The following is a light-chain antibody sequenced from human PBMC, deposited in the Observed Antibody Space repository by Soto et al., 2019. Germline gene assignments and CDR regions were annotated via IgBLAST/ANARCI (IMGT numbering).Light chain of an antibody. Sequence: EIVLTQSPGTLSLSPGERATLSCRASQSVTTSYLAWYQQKPGQAPRLLIYGASNRATGIPDRFSGSGSGTDFTLTINRLEPEDFVVYYCQQYDSSPWTFGQGTKVEIK. J-gene: IGKJ1*01. CDR1: QSVTTSY. V-gene: IGKV3-20*01. CDR3: QQYDSSPWT. CDR2: GAS.